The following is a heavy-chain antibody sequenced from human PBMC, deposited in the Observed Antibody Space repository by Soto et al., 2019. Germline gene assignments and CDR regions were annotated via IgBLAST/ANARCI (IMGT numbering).Heavy chain of an antibody. V-gene: IGHV3-23*01. Sequence: GGSLRLSCAASGFTFSSYAMSWVRQAPGKGLEWVSAISGSGGSTYYADSVKGRFTISRDNSKNTLYLQMNSLRAEDTAVYYCAKDLGLYSSSWTRWFDPWGQGTLVTSPQ. CDR1: GFTFSSYA. CDR2: ISGSGGST. CDR3: AKDLGLYSSSWTRWFDP. D-gene: IGHD6-13*01. J-gene: IGHJ5*02.